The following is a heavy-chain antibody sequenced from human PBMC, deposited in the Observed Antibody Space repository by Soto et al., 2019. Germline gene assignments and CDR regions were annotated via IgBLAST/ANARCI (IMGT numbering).Heavy chain of an antibody. D-gene: IGHD5-12*01. CDR3: ATAFLSLGYDDDDY. Sequence: ASVKVSCKVSGYTLTELSMHWVRQAPGKGLEWMGGFDPEDGETIYAQKFQGRVTMTEDTSTDTAYMELSSLRSEDTAVYYCATAFLSLGYDDDDYWGQGTLVTVSS. CDR1: GYTLTELS. V-gene: IGHV1-24*01. J-gene: IGHJ4*02. CDR2: FDPEDGET.